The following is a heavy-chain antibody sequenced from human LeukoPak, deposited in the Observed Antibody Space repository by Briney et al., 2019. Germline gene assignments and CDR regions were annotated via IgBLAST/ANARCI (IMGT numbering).Heavy chain of an antibody. CDR1: GGSISSGGYY. J-gene: IGHJ3*02. Sequence: SETLSLTCTVSGGSISSGGYYWSWIRQHPGKGLEWIGYIYYSGSTNYNPSLKSRVTISVDTSKNQFSLKLSSVTAADTAVYYCARGLGTSGYSRDDAFDIWGQGTMVTVSS. D-gene: IGHD3-22*01. V-gene: IGHV4-61*08. CDR2: IYYSGST. CDR3: ARGLGTSGYSRDDAFDI.